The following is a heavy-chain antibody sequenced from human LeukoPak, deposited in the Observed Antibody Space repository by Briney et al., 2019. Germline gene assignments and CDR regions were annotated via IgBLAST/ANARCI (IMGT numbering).Heavy chain of an antibody. CDR1: GYTFTSHG. V-gene: IGHV1-18*01. J-gene: IGHJ4*02. CDR2: IRVHNGNT. CDR3: ASTYDYVWGSYRY. D-gene: IGHD3-16*02. Sequence: ASVKVSCKASGYTFTSHGISWVRQAPGQGLEWMGWIRVHNGNTEYAQKFQGRVTMTRDMSTSTVYMELSSLRSEDTAVYYCASTYDYVWGSYRYWGQGTLVTVSS.